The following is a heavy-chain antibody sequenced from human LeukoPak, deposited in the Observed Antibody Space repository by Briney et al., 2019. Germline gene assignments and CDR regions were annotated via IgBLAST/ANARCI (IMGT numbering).Heavy chain of an antibody. CDR2: ISSSGSTI. V-gene: IGHV3-48*03. CDR1: GFTFSSYE. CDR3: ARGRGDYYFDY. J-gene: IGHJ4*02. Sequence: GGSLRLSCAASGFTFSSYEMNWVRQAPGKGLEWVSYISSSGSTIYYADSVKGRFTISRDNAKNSLYLQMNSLRAEDTAVYYCARGRGDYYFDYWGQGTLVTVSS.